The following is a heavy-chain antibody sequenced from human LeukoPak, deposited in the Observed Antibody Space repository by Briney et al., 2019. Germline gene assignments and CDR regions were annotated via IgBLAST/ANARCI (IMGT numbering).Heavy chain of an antibody. J-gene: IGHJ6*04. D-gene: IGHD3-10*01. CDR2: IYHSGST. CDR3: ARGHRGTMVRGVIFHHSHYGMDV. V-gene: IGHV4-30-2*01. Sequence: SQTLSLTCAVSGRSISSGGYSWSWIRQPPGKGLEWIGYIYHSGSTYYNPSLKSRVTISVDRSKNQFSLKLSSVTAADTAVYYCARGHRGTMVRGVIFHHSHYGMDVWGKGTTVTVSS. CDR1: GRSISSGGYS.